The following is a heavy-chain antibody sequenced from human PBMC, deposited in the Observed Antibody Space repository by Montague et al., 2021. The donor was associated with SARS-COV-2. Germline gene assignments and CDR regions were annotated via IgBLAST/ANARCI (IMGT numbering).Heavy chain of an antibody. J-gene: IGHJ6*02. Sequence: SETLSLTCTVSDGSISGFYWSWIRQPPGKGLEWIGYIYYSGGTKXXPSLESRVAVSVDRSKNQVSLKLTSVTAADTAVYYCARLLRSCTNGVCRTYYYYALDVWGQGTTVTVSS. CDR1: DGSISGFY. CDR3: ARLLRSCTNGVCRTYYYYALDV. D-gene: IGHD2-8*01. CDR2: IYYSGGT. V-gene: IGHV4-59*01.